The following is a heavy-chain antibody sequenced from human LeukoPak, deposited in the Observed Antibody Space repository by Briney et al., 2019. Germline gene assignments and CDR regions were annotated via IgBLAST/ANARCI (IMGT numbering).Heavy chain of an antibody. CDR2: INRSGST. V-gene: IGHV4-34*01. Sequence: SETLSLTCAVYGGSFSGYHWSWIRQPPGKGLEWVGEINRSGSTNYNASLKSRVTISVDTSKNQFSLKLNSVTAADTAVYCCAKSNGYGLIDIWGQGTMVTVSS. CDR3: AKSNGYGLIDI. J-gene: IGHJ3*02. CDR1: GGSFSGYH. D-gene: IGHD3-22*01.